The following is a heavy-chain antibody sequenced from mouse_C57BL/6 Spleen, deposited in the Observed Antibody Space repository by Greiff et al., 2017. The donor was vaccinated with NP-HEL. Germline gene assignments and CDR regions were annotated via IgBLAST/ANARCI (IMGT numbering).Heavy chain of an antibody. D-gene: IGHD2-3*01. J-gene: IGHJ3*01. CDR1: GYTFTSYW. CDR2: INPSSGYT. V-gene: IGHV1-7*01. CDR3: EGRYYTSFAD. Sequence: VQLQQSGAELAKPGASVKLSCKASGYTFTSYWMHWVKQRPGQGLEWIGYINPSSGYTKYNQKFKDKATLTADKSSSTAYMQLSSLTYEDSAVYHGEGRYYTSFADWGKGTLVTVSA.